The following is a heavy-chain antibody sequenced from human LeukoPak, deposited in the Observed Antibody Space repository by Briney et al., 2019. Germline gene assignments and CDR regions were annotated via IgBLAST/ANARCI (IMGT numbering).Heavy chain of an antibody. J-gene: IGHJ6*02. V-gene: IGHV4-34*01. CDR3: ARDPGYDILTGYYIGGMDV. CDR2: ITHSGST. CDR1: GGSFSGYH. D-gene: IGHD3-9*01. Sequence: PSETLSLTCAVSGGSFSGYHWSWIRQSPGKGLEWIGQITHSGSTDYNPSLKSRVSISIDTSRNQFSLRLSSVTAADTAVYYCARDPGYDILTGYYIGGMDVWGQGTTVTVSS.